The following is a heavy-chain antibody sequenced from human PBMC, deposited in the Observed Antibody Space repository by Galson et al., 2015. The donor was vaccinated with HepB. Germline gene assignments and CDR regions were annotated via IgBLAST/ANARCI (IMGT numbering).Heavy chain of an antibody. V-gene: IGHV1-2*06. CDR1: GYTFNGYH. CDR2: INPNSGDT. D-gene: IGHD3-22*01. Sequence: SVKASCKASGYTFNGYHMHWVRQAPGQGLEWMGRINPNSGDTNYAQKFQGRVSMTRDSSISTAYMELTRLRSDDTAVYYCVRGKYYYDSSGYFAYWGQGTLVTISS. J-gene: IGHJ4*02. CDR3: VRGKYYYDSSGYFAY.